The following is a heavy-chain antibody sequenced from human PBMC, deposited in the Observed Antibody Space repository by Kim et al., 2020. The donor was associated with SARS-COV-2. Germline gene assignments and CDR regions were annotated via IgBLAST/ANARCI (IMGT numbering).Heavy chain of an antibody. V-gene: IGHV1-58*01. CDR1: GFSFSNSA. CDR2: IVVGSGHT. CDR3: AADDRGVEMVD. Sequence: SVKVSCKASGFSFSNSAVQWVRQARGQRLEWIGWIVVGSGHTKYAQKFQERVTITRDMSTSTAYMELSRLRSEDTAVYYCAADDRGVEMVDWGQGTLVTVSS. J-gene: IGHJ4*02. D-gene: IGHD2-15*01.